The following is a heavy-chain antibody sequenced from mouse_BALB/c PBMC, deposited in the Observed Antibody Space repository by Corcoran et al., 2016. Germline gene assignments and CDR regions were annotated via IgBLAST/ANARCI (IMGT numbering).Heavy chain of an antibody. CDR2: IDPANGNT. CDR1: GFNIKDTY. D-gene: IGHD4-1*01. V-gene: IGHV14-3*02. Sequence: EVQLQQSGAELVKPGASVKLSCTASGFNIKDTYMHWVKQRPEHGLEWIGRIDPANGNTKYDPKFQGKATITADTSSNTAYLQLSSLTSEDTAVYYCARSWDVDYWGQGTTLTVSS. CDR3: ARSWDVDY. J-gene: IGHJ2*01.